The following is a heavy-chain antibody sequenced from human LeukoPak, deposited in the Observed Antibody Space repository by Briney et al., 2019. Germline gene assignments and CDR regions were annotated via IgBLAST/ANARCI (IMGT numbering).Heavy chain of an antibody. V-gene: IGHV3-53*04. CDR1: GFTFSSYY. CDR2: IYSGGST. D-gene: IGHD3-22*01. J-gene: IGHJ4*02. CDR3: ERARYYYDFLDY. Sequence: PGGSLRLSCAASGFTFSSYYMHWVRQAPGKGLEWVSVIYSGGSTYYADSVKGRCTISRHNSNNTLYLKMSNMTVEDTAVYYCERARYYYDFLDYRGQGTLVTVSS.